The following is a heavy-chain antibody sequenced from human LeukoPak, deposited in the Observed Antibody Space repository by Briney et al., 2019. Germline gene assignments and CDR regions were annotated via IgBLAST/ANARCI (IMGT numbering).Heavy chain of an antibody. CDR3: AGSSGYYYVGY. D-gene: IGHD3-22*01. CDR2: IYTSGST. J-gene: IGHJ4*02. V-gene: IGHV4-4*07. Sequence: SETLSLTCTVSGGSLSSYYWSWLRQPAGKGLEWIGRIYTSGSTNYNPSLKSRVTMSVDTPKNQFSLKLSSVTAADTAVYYCAGSSGYYYVGYWGQGTLVTVTS. CDR1: GGSLSSYY.